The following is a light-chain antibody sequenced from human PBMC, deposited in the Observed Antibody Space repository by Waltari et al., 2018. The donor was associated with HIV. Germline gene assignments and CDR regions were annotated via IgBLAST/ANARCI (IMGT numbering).Light chain of an antibody. J-gene: IGLJ1*01. CDR3: QVWDSSSDHYV. CDR2: YDS. Sequence: SYVLTQPPSVSVAPGKTARIPCGGNNLGSKRVHRYQQKPGQAPVLVIYYDSDRPSGIPERFSGSNSGNTATLTISRVEAGDEADYYCQVWDSSSDHYVFGTGTKVTVL. V-gene: IGLV3-21*04. CDR1: NLGSKR.